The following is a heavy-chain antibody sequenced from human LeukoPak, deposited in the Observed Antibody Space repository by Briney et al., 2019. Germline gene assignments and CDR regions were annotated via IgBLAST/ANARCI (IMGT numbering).Heavy chain of an antibody. Sequence: SSETLSLTCAVYGGSFSGYYWSWIRQPPGKGLEWIGEIYHSGSTNYHPSLKNRVTISVDKSRNQFSLKLTSVTAADTAVYYCASRLYDSARNFDYWGQGTRV. CDR1: GGSFSGYY. J-gene: IGHJ4*02. CDR3: ASRLYDSARNFDY. V-gene: IGHV4-34*01. CDR2: IYHSGST. D-gene: IGHD3-22*01.